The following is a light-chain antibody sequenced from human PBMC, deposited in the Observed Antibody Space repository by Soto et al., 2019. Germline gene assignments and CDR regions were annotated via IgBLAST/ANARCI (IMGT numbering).Light chain of an antibody. CDR1: SSNIGANYD. V-gene: IGLV1-40*01. CDR2: INN. J-gene: IGLJ2*01. CDR3: QSYDSSLSGVV. Sequence: QPVLTQPPSVSGAPGQRVTISCTGSSSNIGANYDVQWYQQLPGTAPKLLIYINNNRPSGVPDRFSGSKSGTSASLAITGLQAEDEADYYCQSYDSSLSGVVFGGGTKLTVL.